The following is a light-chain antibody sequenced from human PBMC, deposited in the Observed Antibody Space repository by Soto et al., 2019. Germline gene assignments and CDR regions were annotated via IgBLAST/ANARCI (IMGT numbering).Light chain of an antibody. J-gene: IGLJ3*02. V-gene: IGLV2-23*02. CDR3: CSYAGNNTLV. CDR1: SSNIGSYNF. Sequence: QSALTQPASVSGSRGQSITISCSGTSSNIGSYNFVSWYRQYPGKAPELIIYEVSQRPSTFFNRFSGSKSGNTASLTVSGLQSDDEAEYYCCSYAGNNTLVFGGGTKLTVL. CDR2: EVS.